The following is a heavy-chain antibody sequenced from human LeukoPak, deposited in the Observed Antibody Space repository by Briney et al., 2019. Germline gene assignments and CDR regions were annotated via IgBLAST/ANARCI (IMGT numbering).Heavy chain of an antibody. D-gene: IGHD1-26*01. CDR2: IYPGDADT. CDR1: GYSFTSHW. V-gene: IGHV5-51*01. Sequence: GESLKTSCKGSGYSFTSHWIGWVRHIPGKGLEWMGIIYPGDADTRYSPSYQGQVTISADKSTSTAYLQWISLKASDTAIYYCGRPCGTYNRFDAWGQGTLVTVSS. J-gene: IGHJ1*01. CDR3: GRPCGTYNRFDA.